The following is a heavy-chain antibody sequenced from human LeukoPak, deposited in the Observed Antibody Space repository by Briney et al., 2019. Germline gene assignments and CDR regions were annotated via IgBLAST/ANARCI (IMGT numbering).Heavy chain of an antibody. J-gene: IGHJ6*03. D-gene: IGHD6-6*01. CDR1: GFTFSSYG. CDR3: AKDLDIAARRYYYYYMDV. V-gene: IGHV3-30*02. Sequence: GGSLRLFCAASGFTFSSYGMHWVRQAPGKGLEWVAFIRYDGSNKYYADSVKGRFTISRDNSKNTLYLQMNSLRAEDTAVYYCAKDLDIAARRYYYYYMDVWGKGTTVTVSS. CDR2: IRYDGSNK.